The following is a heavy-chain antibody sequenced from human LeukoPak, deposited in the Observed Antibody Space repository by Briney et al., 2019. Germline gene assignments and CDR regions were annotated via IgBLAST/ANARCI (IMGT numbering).Heavy chain of an antibody. Sequence: PSETLSLTCTVSGGSISSYYWSWIRQPAGKGLEWIGRIYTGGSTNYSPSPKSRVTMSVDTSKNQFSLKLSSVTAADTAVYYCARDPYSSSGYDYWGQGTLVTVSS. CDR2: IYTGGST. J-gene: IGHJ4*02. D-gene: IGHD6-13*01. CDR1: GGSISSYY. V-gene: IGHV4-4*07. CDR3: ARDPYSSSGYDY.